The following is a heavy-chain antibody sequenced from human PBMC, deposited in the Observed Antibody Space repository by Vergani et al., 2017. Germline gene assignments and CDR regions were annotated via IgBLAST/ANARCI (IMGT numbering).Heavy chain of an antibody. Sequence: QVQLVQSGAEVKKPGSSVKVSCKASGGTFSSYAISWVRQAPGQGLEWMGWMNPNSGNTGYAQKFQGRVTMTRNTSISTAYMELSSLRSEDTAVYYCARGRYYYGSKFDPWGQGTLVTVSS. CDR1: GGTFSSYA. CDR3: ARGRYYYGSKFDP. CDR2: MNPNSGNT. J-gene: IGHJ5*02. D-gene: IGHD3-10*01. V-gene: IGHV1-8*02.